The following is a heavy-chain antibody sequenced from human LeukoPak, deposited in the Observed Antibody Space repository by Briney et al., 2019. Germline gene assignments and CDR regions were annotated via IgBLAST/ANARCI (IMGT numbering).Heavy chain of an antibody. V-gene: IGHV2-70*11. CDR2: IDWDDDK. CDR1: GFSLTTDRVC. CDR3: ARSASDYFYYYGMGV. Sequence: SGPALVKPTQTLTLTCTFSGFSLTTDRVCVTWIRQPPGGALEWLARIDWDDDKYYSTSLQPRLIVSKDTSKNQVVLTMTNMQPVDSATYYCARSASDYFYYYGMGVWGRGTTVTVSS. J-gene: IGHJ6*02.